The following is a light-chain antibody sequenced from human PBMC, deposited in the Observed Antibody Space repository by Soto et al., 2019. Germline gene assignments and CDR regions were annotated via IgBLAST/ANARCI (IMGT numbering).Light chain of an antibody. Sequence: QSVLTQPASVSGSPGQSITISCTGTSSDVGDYNYVSWYQQHPGKAPKLMIYDVSSRPSGVSNRFSGSKSGNTASLTISGLQAEDEADYYCSSYTSSTTLVVFGGGTKVTVL. CDR2: DVS. J-gene: IGLJ2*01. CDR3: SSYTSSTTLVV. CDR1: SSDVGDYNY. V-gene: IGLV2-14*03.